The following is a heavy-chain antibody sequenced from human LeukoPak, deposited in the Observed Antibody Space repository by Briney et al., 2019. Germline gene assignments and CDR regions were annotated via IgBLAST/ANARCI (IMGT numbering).Heavy chain of an antibody. CDR1: GGSISSYY. D-gene: IGHD4-17*01. Sequence: PSETLSFTCTVSGGSISSYYWSWIRQPPGKGLEWIGYIYYSGSTNYNPSLKSRVTISVDTSKNQFSLKLSSVTAADTAVYYCARAGYGYGDYYYYYYMDVWGKGTTVTVSS. CDR3: ARAGYGYGDYYYYYYMDV. J-gene: IGHJ6*03. V-gene: IGHV4-59*01. CDR2: IYYSGST.